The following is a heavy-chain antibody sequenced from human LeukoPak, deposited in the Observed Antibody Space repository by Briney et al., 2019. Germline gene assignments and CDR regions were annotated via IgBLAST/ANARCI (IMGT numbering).Heavy chain of an antibody. Sequence: GASVTVSCKASGYTFTGYYMHWVRQAPGQGLEWMGWINPNSGGTNYAQKFQGRVTMTRDTTIRTAYMELSRLRSDDTAVYYCARHYYDSSGLLGMDVWGQGTTVTVSS. CDR3: ARHYYDSSGLLGMDV. CDR1: GYTFTGYY. D-gene: IGHD3-22*01. V-gene: IGHV1-2*02. CDR2: INPNSGGT. J-gene: IGHJ6*02.